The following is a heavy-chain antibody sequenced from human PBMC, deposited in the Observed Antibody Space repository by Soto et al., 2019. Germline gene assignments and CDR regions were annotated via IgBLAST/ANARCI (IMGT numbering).Heavy chain of an antibody. CDR1: GGSFSGYY. V-gene: IGHV4-34*01. Sequence: TSETLSLTCAVYGGSFSGYYWSWIRQPPGKGLEWIGEINHSGSTNYNPSLKSRVTISVDTSKNQFSLKLSSVTAADTAVYYCARGLDGYNAEWGQGTMVTV. CDR3: ARGLDGYNAE. J-gene: IGHJ4*02. CDR2: INHSGST. D-gene: IGHD5-12*01.